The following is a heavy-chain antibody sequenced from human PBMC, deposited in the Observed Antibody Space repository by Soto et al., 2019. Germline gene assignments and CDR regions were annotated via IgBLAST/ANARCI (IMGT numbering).Heavy chain of an antibody. CDR3: ARVNCSGGSCSRTYYYYGMDV. Sequence: VRLSCAASGFTFSDYYMSWIRQAPGKGLEWVSYISSSGSTIYYADSVEGRFTISRDNAKNSLYLQMNSLRAEDTAVYYCARVNCSGGSCSRTYYYYGMDVWGQGTTVTVPS. CDR2: ISSSGSTI. V-gene: IGHV3-11*01. D-gene: IGHD2-15*01. J-gene: IGHJ6*02. CDR1: GFTFSDYY.